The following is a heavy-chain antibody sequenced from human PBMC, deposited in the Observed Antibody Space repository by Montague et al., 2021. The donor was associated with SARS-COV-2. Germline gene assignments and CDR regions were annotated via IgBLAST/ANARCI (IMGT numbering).Heavy chain of an antibody. CDR2: IYYSGST. CDR1: GGPLSSYY. CDR3: ASHEFGSLAHFHH. D-gene: IGHD1-26*01. J-gene: IGHJ1*01. V-gene: IGHV4-59*08. Sequence: SETLSLTCTVSGGPLSSYYWSWIRQPPGKGLEWIGYIYYSGSTNYNPSLKSRVTISVDTSKNQFSLNLSSVTAADTAVNYCASHEFGSLAHFHHWGQGSLVTVSS.